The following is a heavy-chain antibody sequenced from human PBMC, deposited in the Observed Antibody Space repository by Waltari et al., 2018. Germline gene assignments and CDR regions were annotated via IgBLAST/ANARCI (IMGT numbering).Heavy chain of an antibody. Sequence: QLQLQESGPGLVKPSETVSLTCTVSGGSISSSSYYWGWIRQPPGKGLEWIGSIYYRGGTYSNPALNGRVTISVDTSKHQFSLKLISVTAADTAVYYCARMVVTHSTSFDYWGQGTLVTVSS. CDR2: IYYRGGT. CDR3: ARMVVTHSTSFDY. D-gene: IGHD2-15*01. V-gene: IGHV4-39*07. CDR1: GGSISSSSYY. J-gene: IGHJ4*02.